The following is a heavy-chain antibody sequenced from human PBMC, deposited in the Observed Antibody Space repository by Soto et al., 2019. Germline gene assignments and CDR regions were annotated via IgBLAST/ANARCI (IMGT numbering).Heavy chain of an antibody. V-gene: IGHV4-39*01. J-gene: IGHJ5*02. CDR3: ARDYFDSSDYTTNWFDP. Sequence: QLQLQESGPGLVKCSETLSLTCSVSGDSISNSRFYWAWIRQPPGEGLEWIGSIYHTGNAYYNPSLPGRVTIFVDTSKNQFSLKLTSVTAADTALYYCARDYFDSSDYTTNWFDPWGQGTLVTVSS. D-gene: IGHD3-22*01. CDR2: IYHTGNA. CDR1: GDSISNSRFY.